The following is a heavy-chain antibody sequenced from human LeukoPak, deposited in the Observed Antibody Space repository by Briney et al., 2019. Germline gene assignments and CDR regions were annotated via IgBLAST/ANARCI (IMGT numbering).Heavy chain of an antibody. J-gene: IGHJ6*03. CDR2: IIPILGIA. V-gene: IGHV1-69*04. Sequence: SVKVSCTASGGTFSSYAISWVRQAPGQGLEWMGRIIPILGIANYAQKFQGRVTITADKSTSTAYMELSSLRSENTAVYYCARDLSNRGRDYYYYMDVWGKGTTVTVSS. D-gene: IGHD7-27*01. CDR1: GGTFSSYA. CDR3: ARDLSNRGRDYYYYMDV.